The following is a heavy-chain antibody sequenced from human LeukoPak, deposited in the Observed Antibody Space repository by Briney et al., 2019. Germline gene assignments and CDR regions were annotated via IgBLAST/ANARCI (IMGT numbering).Heavy chain of an antibody. J-gene: IGHJ5*02. CDR1: GGSISSYY. D-gene: IGHD5-24*01. CDR2: IYYSGST. V-gene: IGHV4-59*01. Sequence: SETLSLTCTVSGGSISSYYWSWIRQPPGKGLEWIGYIYYSGSTNYNPSLKSRVTISVDTSKNQFSLKLSSVTAADTAVYYCAREGDGYNWNWFDPWGQGTLVTVSS. CDR3: AREGDGYNWNWFDP.